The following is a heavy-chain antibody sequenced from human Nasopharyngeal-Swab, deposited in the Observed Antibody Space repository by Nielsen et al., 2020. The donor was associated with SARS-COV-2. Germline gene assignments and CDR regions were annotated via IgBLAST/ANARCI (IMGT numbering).Heavy chain of an antibody. Sequence: ASVKVSCKVSGYTLTELSMHWVRQAPGKGLEWMGGFDPEDDETIYAQKFQGRVTMTEDTSTDTAYMELSSLRSEDTAVYYCATGRVTTFFSWFDPWGQGTLVTVSS. V-gene: IGHV1-24*01. CDR1: GYTLTELS. CDR3: ATGRVTTFFSWFDP. J-gene: IGHJ5*02. D-gene: IGHD4-17*01. CDR2: FDPEDDET.